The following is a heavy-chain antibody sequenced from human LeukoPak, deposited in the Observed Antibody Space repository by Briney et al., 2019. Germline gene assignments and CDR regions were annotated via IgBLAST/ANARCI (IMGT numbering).Heavy chain of an antibody. CDR1: GGSFSGYY. CDR2: INHSGST. D-gene: IGHD6-13*01. CDR3: ARSSAAAGPTHNWFDP. V-gene: IGHV4-34*01. Sequence: SETLSLTCAVYGGSFSGYYWSWIRQPPGKGLECIGEINHSGSTNYNPSLKSRVTISVDTSKNQFSLRLSSVTAADTAVYYCARSSAAAGPTHNWFDPWGQGTLVTVPS. J-gene: IGHJ5*02.